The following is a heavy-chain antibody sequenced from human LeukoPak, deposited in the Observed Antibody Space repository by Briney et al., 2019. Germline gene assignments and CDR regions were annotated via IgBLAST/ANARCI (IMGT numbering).Heavy chain of an antibody. CDR3: ARAPRYFDWLFYDY. J-gene: IGHJ4*02. D-gene: IGHD3-9*01. Sequence: SETLSLTCAVYGGSFSGYYCSWIRQPPGKGLEWIGEINHSGSTNYNPSLKSRVTISVDTSKNQFSLKLSSVTAADTAVYYCARAPRYFDWLFYDYWGPGNLVTVSS. V-gene: IGHV4-34*01. CDR2: INHSGST. CDR1: GGSFSGYY.